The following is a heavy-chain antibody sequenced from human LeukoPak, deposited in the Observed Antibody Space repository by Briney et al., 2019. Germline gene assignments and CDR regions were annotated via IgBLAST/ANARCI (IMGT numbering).Heavy chain of an antibody. V-gene: IGHV4-4*07. J-gene: IGHJ5*02. CDR2: IYTSGST. D-gene: IGHD2-2*02. CDR1: GGSINNYY. Sequence: LETLSLTCTVSGGSINNYYWSWIRQPAGKGLEWIGRIYTSGSTNYNPSLKSRVTISVDTSKNQFSLKLSSVTAADTAVYYCARECHQVVPAAIAWFDPWGQGTLVTVSS. CDR3: ARECHQVVPAAIAWFDP.